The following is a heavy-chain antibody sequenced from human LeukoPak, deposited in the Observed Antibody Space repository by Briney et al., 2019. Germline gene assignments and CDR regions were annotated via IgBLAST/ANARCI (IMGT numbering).Heavy chain of an antibody. V-gene: IGHV3-74*01. CDR1: GFTFSTYW. CDR2: INSDGGST. CDR3: ARDGTDYDIDY. Sequence: EGALRLSCAASGFTFSTYWMHWVRQAPGRGVVWVSRINSDGGSTSYADSVKGRFTISRDNSKNTLYLQMNSLRAEDTAVYYCARDGTDYDIDYWGQGTLVTASS. D-gene: IGHD3-9*01. J-gene: IGHJ4*02.